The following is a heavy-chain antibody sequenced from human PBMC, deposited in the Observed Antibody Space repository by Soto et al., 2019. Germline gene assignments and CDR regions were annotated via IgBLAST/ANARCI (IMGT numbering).Heavy chain of an antibody. CDR3: ATMDGYFQF. V-gene: IGHV3-23*01. CDR1: GFRFSSYS. J-gene: IGHJ4*02. Sequence: GGSLRLSCADSGFRFSSYSMSWVRQAPGKGLEWVSAITGSGDKTYYADSVKGRFTISRDNSKKTHYLQMSSLRAEDSAIYYCATMDGYFQFWGQGTLVTVSS. CDR2: ITGSGDKT. D-gene: IGHD4-17*01.